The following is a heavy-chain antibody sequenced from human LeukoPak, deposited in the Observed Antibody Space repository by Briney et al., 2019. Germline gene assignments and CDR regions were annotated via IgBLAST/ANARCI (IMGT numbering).Heavy chain of an antibody. D-gene: IGHD6-25*01. CDR1: GFTFSSYG. CDR2: ISGSGGST. V-gene: IGHV3-23*01. CDR3: AKSGRRSSGY. Sequence: GGTLRLSCAASGFTFSSYGMSWVRQAPGKGLEWVSAISGSGGSTYYADSVKGRFTISRDNSKNTLYLQMNSLGAEDTAVYYCAKSGRRSSGYWGQGTLVTVSS. J-gene: IGHJ4*02.